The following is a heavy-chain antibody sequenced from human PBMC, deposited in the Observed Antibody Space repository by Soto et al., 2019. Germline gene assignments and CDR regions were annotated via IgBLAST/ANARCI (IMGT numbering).Heavy chain of an antibody. CDR2: ISAYNGNT. J-gene: IGHJ5*02. D-gene: IGHD3-22*01. CDR3: ANDRKYYYDSSRYYPNWADT. V-gene: IGHV1-18*04. Sequence: AAVKCSFKASGYTFTSYVISWVRQAPGQVLDCIGWISAYNGNTNYAQNLQGRVTMTTDTSTRTAYMELRSLRSDDKAVYDCANDRKYYYDSSRYYPNWADTGGQGTRVKVSS. CDR1: GYTFTSYV.